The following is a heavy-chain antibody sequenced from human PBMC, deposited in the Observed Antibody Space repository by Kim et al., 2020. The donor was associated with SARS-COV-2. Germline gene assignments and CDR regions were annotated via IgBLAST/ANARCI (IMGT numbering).Heavy chain of an antibody. J-gene: IGHJ5*02. V-gene: IGHV1-46*04. CDR3: ARDPCSGGSCFNWFDP. D-gene: IGHD2-15*01. Sequence: KLQDRVTMTRDTSTTTVYMELSSLRSEDTAVYYCARDPCSGGSCFNWFDPWGQGTLFTVSS.